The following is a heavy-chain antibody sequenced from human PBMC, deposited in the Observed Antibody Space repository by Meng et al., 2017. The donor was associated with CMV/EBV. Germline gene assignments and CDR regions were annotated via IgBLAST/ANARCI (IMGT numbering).Heavy chain of an antibody. Sequence: GGSLRLSCAASGFTFSSYSMNWVRQAPGKGLEWVSSISSSSSYIYYADSVKGRFTISRDNAKNSLYLQMNSLRAEDTAVYYCARGGSGYGSDYWGQGTLGTVSS. CDR1: GFTFSSYS. CDR2: ISSSSSYI. D-gene: IGHD5-12*01. CDR3: ARGGSGYGSDY. J-gene: IGHJ4*02. V-gene: IGHV3-21*01.